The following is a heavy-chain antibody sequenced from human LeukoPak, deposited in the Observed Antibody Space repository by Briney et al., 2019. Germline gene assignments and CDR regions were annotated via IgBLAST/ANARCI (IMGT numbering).Heavy chain of an antibody. J-gene: IGHJ4*02. CDR1: GFTFTTYW. CDR3: AKLWTIRVQIGDY. V-gene: IGHV3-7*03. D-gene: IGHD5-12*01. CDR2: IKQDGTEK. Sequence: GGSLRLSCAASGFTFTTYWMSWVRQAPGKGLEWVANIKQDGTEKYYVDSVKGRFTISRDNSKNTLYLQMSSLRAEDTAVYYCAKLWTIRVQIGDYWGQGTLVTVSS.